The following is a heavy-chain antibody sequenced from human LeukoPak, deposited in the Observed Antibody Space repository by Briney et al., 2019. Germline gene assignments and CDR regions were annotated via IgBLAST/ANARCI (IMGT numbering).Heavy chain of an antibody. Sequence: PGGSLRLSCAASGFTVSNNYMSWVRQAPGEGLEWVSVIYSRGNTYYSDSVKGRFTISRDNSKNTLYHQMNSLRPEDTAVYYCARVAYGDYFHLYYYMDVWGTGTTVTVSS. J-gene: IGHJ6*03. D-gene: IGHD4-17*01. CDR3: ARVAYGDYFHLYYYMDV. V-gene: IGHV3-66*02. CDR2: IYSRGNT. CDR1: GFTVSNNY.